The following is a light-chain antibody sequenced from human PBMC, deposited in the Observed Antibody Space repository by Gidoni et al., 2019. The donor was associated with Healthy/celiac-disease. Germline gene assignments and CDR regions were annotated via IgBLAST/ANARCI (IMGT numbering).Light chain of an antibody. J-gene: IGLJ2*01. CDR1: SSDVGGYNY. V-gene: IGLV2-14*01. CDR3: SSYTSSSTLV. CDR2: EVS. Sequence: QSALTKPASASGSPGQAITISCTGTSSDVGGYNYVSWYQQHPGKAPKLMIYEVSNQPSGVSNRFSGSKSGNTASLTISGLQAEDEADYYCSSYTSSSTLVFGGGTKLTVL.